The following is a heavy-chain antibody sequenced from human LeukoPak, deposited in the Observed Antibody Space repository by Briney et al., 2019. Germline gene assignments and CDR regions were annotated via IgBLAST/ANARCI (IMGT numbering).Heavy chain of an antibody. CDR3: AKVSRYSSGGSCRPDYYYGMDV. CDR2: ISYDGSNK. V-gene: IGHV3-30*18. D-gene: IGHD2-15*01. J-gene: IGHJ6*04. CDR1: GFTFSSYG. Sequence: GGSLRLPCAASGFTFSSYGMHWVRQAPGKGLEWVAVISYDGSNKYYADSVKGRFTISRDNSKNTLYLQMNSLRAEDTAVYYCAKVSRYSSGGSCRPDYYYGMDVWGKGTTVTVSS.